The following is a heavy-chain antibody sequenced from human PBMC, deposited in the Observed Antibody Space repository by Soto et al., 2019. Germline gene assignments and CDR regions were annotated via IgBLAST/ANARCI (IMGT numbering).Heavy chain of an antibody. CDR3: VCLHCTTPGCFPLDP. V-gene: IGHV4-39*01. CDR2: IYYSGTS. J-gene: IGHJ5*02. D-gene: IGHD2-8*01. Sequence: SETLSLTCTVSGGSISDDTYYWGWIRQPPGKGLEWIGSIYYSGTSSYNPSLESRVTMSVDTSKKQLSLRLRSVTATDTAVYYCVCLHCTTPGCFPLDPWGHLPLVT. CDR1: GGSISDDTYY.